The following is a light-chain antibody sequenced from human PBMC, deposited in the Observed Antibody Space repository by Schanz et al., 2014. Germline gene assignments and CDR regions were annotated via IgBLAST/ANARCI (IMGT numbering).Light chain of an antibody. CDR3: QQYGTSPLYT. J-gene: IGKJ2*01. Sequence: EIVLTQSPATLSLSPGERATLSCRASQSFSADYLAWYQHKPGRTPRLLIFASSSRARGIPDRFSGSGSGTDFTLTISRLEPEDFAVYYCQQYGTSPLYTFGQGTKLEIK. V-gene: IGKV3-20*01. CDR2: ASS. CDR1: QSFSADY.